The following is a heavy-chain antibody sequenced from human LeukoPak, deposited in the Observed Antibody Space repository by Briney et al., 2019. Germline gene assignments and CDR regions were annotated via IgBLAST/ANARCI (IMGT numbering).Heavy chain of an antibody. J-gene: IGHJ3*02. D-gene: IGHD6-13*01. CDR1: GYTFTSYA. V-gene: IGHV7-4-1*02. CDR3: ARVKIAAAGTIDAFDI. Sequence: ASVKVSCKASGYTFTSYAMNWVRQAPGQGLEWMGWINTNTGNPTYAQGFTGRFVFSLDTSVSTAYLQISSLKAEDTAVYYCARVKIAAAGTIDAFDIWGQGTMVTVSS. CDR2: INTNTGNP.